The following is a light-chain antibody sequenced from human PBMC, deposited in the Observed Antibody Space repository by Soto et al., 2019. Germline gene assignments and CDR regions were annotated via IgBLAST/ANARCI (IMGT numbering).Light chain of an antibody. CDR1: QRVSSSY. CDR3: QQYGSSFT. CDR2: GAS. Sequence: EVVLTQSPGTLSLSPGDRATLSCRASQRVSSSYLAWYQQKPGQAPRLLIYGASSRATGIPDRFSGSGSGTDFTLTISRLEAEDFAVYYCQQYGSSFTFGPGTKVELK. V-gene: IGKV3-20*01. J-gene: IGKJ3*01.